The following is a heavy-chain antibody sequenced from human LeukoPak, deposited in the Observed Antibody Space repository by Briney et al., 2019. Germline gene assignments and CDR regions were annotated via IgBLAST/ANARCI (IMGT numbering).Heavy chain of an antibody. Sequence: SETLSLTCTVSGGSISGSFWSWIRQPPGKGLEWIAYIYTSEITNYNPSLRSRVTMSLDTSNNQFPLKLSSVTAADTAVYYCARDAGFSVWWFDVWGRGTLVTVSS. CDR3: ARDAGFSVWWFDV. V-gene: IGHV4-4*09. CDR2: IYTSEIT. CDR1: GGSISGSF. D-gene: IGHD5/OR15-5a*01. J-gene: IGHJ2*01.